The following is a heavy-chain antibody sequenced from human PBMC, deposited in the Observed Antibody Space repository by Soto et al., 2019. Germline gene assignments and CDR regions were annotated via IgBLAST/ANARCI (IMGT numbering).Heavy chain of an antibody. Sequence: QVQLQESGPGLVKPSETLSLTCTVSGGSISSYYWSWIRQPPGKELEWIGYIYYSGSTNYTPSLKSRVTISVDPSKNQFSLQLSSVTAADTAVYYCASHPLYDSSGYLPFDYWGQGTVVTVSS. CDR2: IYYSGST. V-gene: IGHV4-59*01. CDR3: ASHPLYDSSGYLPFDY. J-gene: IGHJ4*02. D-gene: IGHD3-22*01. CDR1: GGSISSYY.